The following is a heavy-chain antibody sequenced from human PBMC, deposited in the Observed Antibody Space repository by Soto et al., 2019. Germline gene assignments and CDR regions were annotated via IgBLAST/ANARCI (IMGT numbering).Heavy chain of an antibody. V-gene: IGHV4-59*01. Sequence: SETLSLTCTVSGGSISSYYWSWIRQPPGKGLEWIGYIYYSGSTNYNPSLKSRVTISVDTSKNQFSLKLGSVTAADTAVYYCASSGGDFWSGYYPSYFDYWGQGTLVTVSS. CDR3: ASSGGDFWSGYYPSYFDY. CDR1: GGSISSYY. J-gene: IGHJ4*02. CDR2: IYYSGST. D-gene: IGHD3-3*01.